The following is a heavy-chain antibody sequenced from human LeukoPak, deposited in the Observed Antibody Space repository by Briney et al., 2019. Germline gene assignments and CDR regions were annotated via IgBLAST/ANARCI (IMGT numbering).Heavy chain of an antibody. J-gene: IGHJ4*02. V-gene: IGHV3-53*01. CDR1: GLTVSSTS. D-gene: IGHD1-26*01. CDR2: IYGAGST. Sequence: GGSLRFSCAASGLTVSSTSMSGVGQAPEKGLEWVSVIYGAGSTYYADSVKGRFTISRDNSKNTLYLQMNSLRAEDTAVYYCARESSGSYYFDYWGQGTLVTVSS. CDR3: ARESSGSYYFDY.